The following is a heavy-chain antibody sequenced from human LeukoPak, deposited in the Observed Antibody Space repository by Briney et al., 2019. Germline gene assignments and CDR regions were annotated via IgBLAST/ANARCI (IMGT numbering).Heavy chain of an antibody. D-gene: IGHD1-7*01. Sequence: SETLSLTCTVSGGSISSYYWSWIRQPPGKGLEWIGYIYCSGSTNYNPSLKSRVTISVDTSKNQFSLKLSSVTAADTAVYYCARVNWNLYYYYYMDVWGKGTTVTVSS. V-gene: IGHV4-59*08. CDR3: ARVNWNLYYYYYMDV. CDR2: IYCSGST. CDR1: GGSISSYY. J-gene: IGHJ6*03.